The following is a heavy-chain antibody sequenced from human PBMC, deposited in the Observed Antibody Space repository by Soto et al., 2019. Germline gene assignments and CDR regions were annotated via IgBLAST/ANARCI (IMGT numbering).Heavy chain of an antibody. Sequence: GGSLRLSCAASGFTFSSYWMHWVRQAPGKGLVWVSRINSDGSSTSYADSVKGRFTISRDNAKNTLYLQMNSLRAEDTAVYYCASAFGEQDAFDIWGQGTMVTVSS. V-gene: IGHV3-74*01. J-gene: IGHJ3*02. CDR2: INSDGSST. CDR1: GFTFSSYW. D-gene: IGHD3-10*01. CDR3: ASAFGEQDAFDI.